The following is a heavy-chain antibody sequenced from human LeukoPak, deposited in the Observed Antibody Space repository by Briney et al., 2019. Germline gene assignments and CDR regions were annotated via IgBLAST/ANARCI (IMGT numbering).Heavy chain of an antibody. CDR2: IKQDGSEK. D-gene: IGHD1-7*01. J-gene: IGHJ5*02. V-gene: IGHV3-7*01. CDR3: ARDPDYHWNYSWFDP. Sequence: GGSLRLSCAASGFTFSSYWMSWVRQAPGKRLEWVANIKQDGSEKYYVDSVKGRFTISRDNAKNSLYLQMNSLRAEDTAVYYRARDPDYHWNYSWFDPWGQGTLVTVSS. CDR1: GFTFSSYW.